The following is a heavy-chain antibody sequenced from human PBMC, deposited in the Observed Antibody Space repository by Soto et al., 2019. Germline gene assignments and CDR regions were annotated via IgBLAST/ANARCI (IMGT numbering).Heavy chain of an antibody. D-gene: IGHD3-3*01. CDR2: ISYDGSNK. V-gene: IGHV3-30*18. CDR3: AKDVLRFLEWLAFYGMDV. CDR1: GFTFSSYG. Sequence: LRLSCAASGFTFSSYGMHWVRQAPGKGLEWVAVISYDGSNKYYADSVKGRFTISRDHSKNTLYLQMNSLRAEDTAVYYCAKDVLRFLEWLAFYGMDVWGQGTTVTVSS. J-gene: IGHJ6*02.